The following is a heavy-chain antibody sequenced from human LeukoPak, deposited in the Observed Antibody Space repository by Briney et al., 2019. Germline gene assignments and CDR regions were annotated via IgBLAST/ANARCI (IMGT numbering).Heavy chain of an antibody. CDR2: ISSSGSTI. J-gene: IGHJ5*02. Sequence: GSLRLSCAASGFTFSDYYMSWMRPAPGKGLEWVTYISSSGSTIYYADSVKGRITISRDNDKNSLYLQMNSLRAEDTAVYYCAIGTSTSYYYFWSGYYTPRFDPWGQGTLVTVSS. CDR1: GFTFSDYY. V-gene: IGHV3-11*01. D-gene: IGHD3-3*01. CDR3: AIGTSTSYYYFWSGYYTPRFDP.